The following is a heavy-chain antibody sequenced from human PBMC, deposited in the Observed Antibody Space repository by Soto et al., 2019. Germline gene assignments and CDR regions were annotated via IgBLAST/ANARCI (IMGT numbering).Heavy chain of an antibody. J-gene: IGHJ5*02. V-gene: IGHV1-8*01. CDR1: GYTFTSYD. CDR3: ARRATLRRVNNWFDP. CDR2: MNPNSGNT. Sequence: ASVKVSCKASGYTFTSYDINWVRQATGQGLEWMGWMNPNSGNTGYAQKFQGRVTMTRNTSISTAYMELSSLRSEDTAVYYCARRATLRRVNNWFDPWGQGXLVTVSS. D-gene: IGHD1-26*01.